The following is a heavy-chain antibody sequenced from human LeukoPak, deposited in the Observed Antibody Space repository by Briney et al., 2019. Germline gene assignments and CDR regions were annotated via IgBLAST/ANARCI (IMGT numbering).Heavy chain of an antibody. V-gene: IGHV1-18*01. CDR2: ISAYNGNT. J-gene: IGHJ4*02. CDR3: ARPQKPIWFGEFSN. D-gene: IGHD3-10*01. CDR1: GYTFTSYG. Sequence: VASVKVSCKASGYTFTSYGISWVRQAPGQGLEWIGWISAYNGNTNYAQKLQGRVTMTTDTSTSTAYMELRSLRSDDTAVYYCARPQKPIWFGEFSNWGQGTLVTVSS.